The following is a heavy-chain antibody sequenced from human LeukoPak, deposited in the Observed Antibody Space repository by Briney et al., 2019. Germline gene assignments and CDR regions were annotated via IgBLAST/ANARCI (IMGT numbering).Heavy chain of an antibody. CDR1: GFTFSNAW. V-gene: IGHV3-15*01. J-gene: IGHJ4*02. CDR2: IKSKTDGGTT. CDR3: AGLPAYYYDTSGFYFDY. D-gene: IGHD3-22*01. Sequence: GGSLRLSCAASGFTFSNAWMSWVRQAPGKGLEWVGRIKSKTDGGTTDYAAPVKGRFTISRDDSKNTLYLQMNSLRAEDTAVYYCAGLPAYYYDTSGFYFDYWGQGTLVTVSS.